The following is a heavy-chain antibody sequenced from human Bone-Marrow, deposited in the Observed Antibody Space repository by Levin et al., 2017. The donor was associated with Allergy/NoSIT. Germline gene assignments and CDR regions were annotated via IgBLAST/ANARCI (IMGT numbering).Heavy chain of an antibody. CDR2: IYYSGST. CDR3: ARPQDYSGSGSYYARAFEV. V-gene: IGHV4-39*01. J-gene: IGHJ3*01. CDR1: GGSISSSSYH. Sequence: RSSETLSLTCTVSGGSISSSSYHWGWIRQPPGKGLEWIGSIYYSGSTYYNPSLESRVTISVDTSKNQFSLKLSSVTAADTAVYYCARPQDYSGSGSYYARAFEVWGQGTMVTVSS. D-gene: IGHD3-10*01.